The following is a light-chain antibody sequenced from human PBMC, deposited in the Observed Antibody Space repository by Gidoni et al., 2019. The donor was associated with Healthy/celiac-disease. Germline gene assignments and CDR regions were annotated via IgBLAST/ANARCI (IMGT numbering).Light chain of an antibody. V-gene: IGKV2-28*01. J-gene: IGKJ1*01. CDR1: QSLLHSNGYNY. Sequence: DMVMTQSPLSLPVTPGAPASISCRSSQSLLHSNGYNYLDWYLQKPGQYPPLRIYLGSNRASGVPDRFSGSGSGTDFTLKSSRVEAEDVGVYYCMQAIQTPWTFGQGTKVEIK. CDR3: MQAIQTPWT. CDR2: LGS.